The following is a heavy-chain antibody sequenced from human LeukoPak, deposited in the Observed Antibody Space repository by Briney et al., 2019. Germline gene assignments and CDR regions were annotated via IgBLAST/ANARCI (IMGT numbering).Heavy chain of an antibody. CDR3: ARGRKQQLVIRGAFDI. V-gene: IGHV1-69*13. J-gene: IGHJ3*02. CDR2: IIPIFGTA. D-gene: IGHD6-13*01. CDR1: GGTFSSYA. Sequence: ASVKVSCKASGGTFSSYAISWVRQAPGQGLEWMGGIIPIFGTANYAQKFQGRVTITADESTSTAYMELSSLRSEDTAVYYCARGRKQQLVIRGAFDIWGQGTMVTVSS.